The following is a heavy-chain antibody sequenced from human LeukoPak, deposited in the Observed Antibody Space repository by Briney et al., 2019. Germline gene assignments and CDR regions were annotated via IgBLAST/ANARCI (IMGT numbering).Heavy chain of an antibody. J-gene: IGHJ5*02. CDR3: ARGHGYCTNGVCYGLDWFDP. CDR1: GGSISIYY. Sequence: SETLSLTCTVSGGSISIYYWSWIRQPPGKGLEWIGYIYYSGSTNYNPSLKSRVTISVDTSKNQFSLKLSSVTAADTAVYYCARGHGYCTNGVCYGLDWFDPWGQGTLVTVSS. D-gene: IGHD2-8*01. V-gene: IGHV4-59*01. CDR2: IYYSGST.